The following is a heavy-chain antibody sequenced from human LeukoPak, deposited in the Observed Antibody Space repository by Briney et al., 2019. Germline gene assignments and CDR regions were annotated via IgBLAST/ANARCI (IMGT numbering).Heavy chain of an antibody. D-gene: IGHD3-10*01. CDR3: ARGHYYGSGSYYSPCWFDP. V-gene: IGHV3-30-3*01. CDR1: GFTFSSYA. J-gene: IGHJ5*02. CDR2: ISYDGSNK. Sequence: HPGRSLRLSCAASGFTFSSYAMHWVRQAPGKGLEWVAVISYDGSNKYYADSVEGRFTISRDNSKNTLYLQMNSLRAEDTAVYYCARGHYYGSGSYYSPCWFDPWGQGTLVTVSS.